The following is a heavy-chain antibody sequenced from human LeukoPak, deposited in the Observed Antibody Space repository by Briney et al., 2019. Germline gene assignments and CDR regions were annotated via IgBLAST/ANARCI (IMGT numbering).Heavy chain of an antibody. CDR2: INPNSGGT. D-gene: IGHD2-2*01. CDR3: ARRAGKIVVVPAAILFDP. V-gene: IGHV1-2*02. J-gene: IGHJ5*02. CDR1: EYTFTGYY. Sequence: GASVKVSCKASEYTFTGYYMHWVRQAPGQGLEWMGWINPNSGGTNYAQKFQGRVTMTRDTSISTAYMELSRLRSDDTAVYYCARRAGKIVVVPAAILFDPWGQGTLVTVSS.